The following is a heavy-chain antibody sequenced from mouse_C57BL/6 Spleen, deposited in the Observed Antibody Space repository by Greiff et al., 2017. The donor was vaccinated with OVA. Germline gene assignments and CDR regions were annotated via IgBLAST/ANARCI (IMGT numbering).Heavy chain of an antibody. CDR1: GFTIKNTY. CDR2: IDPANGNT. D-gene: IGHD2-3*01. V-gene: IGHV14-3*01. J-gene: IGHJ3*01. CDR3: ARSEDGYCFAY. Sequence: VQLQQSVAELVRPGASVKLSCTASGFTIKNTYMHWVKQRPEQGLEWIGRIDPANGNTKYAPKFQGKATITADTSSNTAYLQLSSLTSEDTAIYYCARSEDGYCFAYWGQGTLVTVSA.